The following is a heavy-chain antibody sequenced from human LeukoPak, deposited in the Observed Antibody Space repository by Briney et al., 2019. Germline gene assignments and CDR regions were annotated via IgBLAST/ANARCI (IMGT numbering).Heavy chain of an antibody. CDR1: GFTFSSYE. CDR2: ISSSGSTI. J-gene: IGHJ6*04. V-gene: IGHV3-48*03. D-gene: IGHD3-10*02. Sequence: GGSLRLSCAASGFTFSSYEMNWVRQAPGKGLEWVSYISSSGSTIYYADSVKGRFTIARDNAKNSLYLQMNSLRAEDTAVYYCAELGITMIGGVWGKGPTVTISS. CDR3: AELGITMIGGV.